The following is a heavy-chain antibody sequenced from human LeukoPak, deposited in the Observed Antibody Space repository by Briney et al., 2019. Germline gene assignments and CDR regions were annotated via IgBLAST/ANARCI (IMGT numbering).Heavy chain of an antibody. D-gene: IGHD3/OR15-3a*01. J-gene: IGHJ5*02. CDR1: GFRVSDYH. CDR3: ARDRAANQDWVEFDP. Sequence: GGSLRLSCAVSGFRVSDYHMSWVRQAPGKGLEWVGLIRDSGETFYADFARGRFAISRDESENTLYLQMNSLRVEDTAVYFCARDRAANQDWVEFDPWGQGTPVIVSS. CDR2: IRDSGET. V-gene: IGHV3-66*03.